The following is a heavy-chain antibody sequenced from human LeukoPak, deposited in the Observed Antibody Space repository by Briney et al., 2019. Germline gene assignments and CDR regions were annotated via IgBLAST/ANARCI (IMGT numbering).Heavy chain of an antibody. V-gene: IGHV3-7*01. Sequence: GGSLRLSCVASGFIFSDYWMTWVRQAPGKGLEWVANIGQDGSEKYYVDSVKGRFTISRDNAKKSLYLQMNSLRAEDTALYYCAVGGSGMDVWGQGTTVTVSS. CDR2: IGQDGSEK. CDR1: GFIFSDYW. D-gene: IGHD3-16*01. CDR3: AVGGSGMDV. J-gene: IGHJ6*02.